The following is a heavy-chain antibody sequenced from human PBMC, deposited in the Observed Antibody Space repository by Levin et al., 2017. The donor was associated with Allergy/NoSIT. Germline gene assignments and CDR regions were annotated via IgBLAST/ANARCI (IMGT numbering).Heavy chain of an antibody. CDR3: AGDMSKSALGAFQY. CDR2: IIPSLGIG. CDR1: GGTLNSYT. Sequence: SVKVSCEASGGTLNSYTFNWVRQAPGQGLEWMGRIIPSLGIGIYAQKFQGRVTITADKSTGTVYMDLSSLRSDDTAVYYCAGDMSKSALGAFQYWGQGTLVTVSS. V-gene: IGHV1-69*04. D-gene: IGHD1-26*01. J-gene: IGHJ4*02.